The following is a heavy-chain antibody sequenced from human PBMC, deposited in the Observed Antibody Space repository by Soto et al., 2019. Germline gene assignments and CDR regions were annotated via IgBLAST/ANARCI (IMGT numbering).Heavy chain of an antibody. CDR2: INHSGST. D-gene: IGHD3-3*01. V-gene: IGHV4-34*01. J-gene: IGHJ5*02. CDR3: ARGPSYYDFWSGYRKPNWFDP. Sequence: SETLSLTCAVYGGSFSGYYWSWIRQPPGKGLEWIGEINHSGSTNYNPSLKSRVTISVDTSKNQFSLKLSSVTAADTAVYYCARGPSYYDFWSGYRKPNWFDPWGQGTLVNAPQ. CDR1: GGSFSGYY.